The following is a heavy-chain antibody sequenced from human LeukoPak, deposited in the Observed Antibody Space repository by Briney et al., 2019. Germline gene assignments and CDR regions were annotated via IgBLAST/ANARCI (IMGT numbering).Heavy chain of an antibody. V-gene: IGHV3-7*01. CDR2: IKQDGSEK. Sequence: GGSLRLSCAASGFTFSGYWMSWVRQAPGKGLEWVANIKQDGSEKYYVDSAKGRFTISRDNAKNSLYLHMNSLGAEDTAVYYCARMVFPYCTSTRCSDYYYYYMDVWGKGTTVTVS. CDR3: ARMVFPYCTSTRCSDYYYYYMDV. J-gene: IGHJ6*03. D-gene: IGHD2-2*01. CDR1: GFTFSGYW.